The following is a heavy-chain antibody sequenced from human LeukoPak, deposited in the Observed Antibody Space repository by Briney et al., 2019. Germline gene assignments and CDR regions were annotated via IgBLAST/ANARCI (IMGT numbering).Heavy chain of an antibody. CDR2: LNPSGGRT. V-gene: IGHV1-46*01. D-gene: IGHD5-18*01. J-gene: IGHJ4*02. CDR3: ARDLIVDTVMGLFDY. Sequence: ASVKVSCKAFGYTFTSHYMHWVRQAPGQGLEWMGILNPSGGRTTYAQKFKGRVTMTRDTSTSTVYMELSSLRSEDTVVYYCARDLIVDTVMGLFDYWGQGTLVTVSS. CDR1: GYTFTSHY.